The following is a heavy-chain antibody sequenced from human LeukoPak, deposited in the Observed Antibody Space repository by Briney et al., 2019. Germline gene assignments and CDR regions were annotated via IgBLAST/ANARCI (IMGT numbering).Heavy chain of an antibody. J-gene: IGHJ4*02. Sequence: SVKVSCKASGGTFISYAISWVRQAPGQGLEWMGGIIPIFGTANYAQKFQGRVTITADESTSTAYMELSSLRSEDTAVYYCARDPGDYGDYDGDDYWGQGTLVTVSS. CDR1: GGTFISYA. CDR3: ARDPGDYGDYDGDDY. CDR2: IIPIFGTA. D-gene: IGHD4-17*01. V-gene: IGHV1-69*13.